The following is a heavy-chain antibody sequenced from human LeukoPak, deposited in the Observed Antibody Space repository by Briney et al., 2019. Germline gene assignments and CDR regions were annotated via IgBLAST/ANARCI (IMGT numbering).Heavy chain of an antibody. J-gene: IGHJ6*02. D-gene: IGHD3-10*01. CDR3: ARDPGVMVRGGDYCYYYGMDV. CDR2: ISAYNGNT. Sequence: ASVKVSCKASGYTFTSYGISWVRQAPGQGLEWMGWISAYNGNTNYAQKLQGRVTMTTDTSTSTAYMELRSLRSDDTAVYYCARDPGVMVRGGDYCYYYGMDVWGQGTTVTVSS. CDR1: GYTFTSYG. V-gene: IGHV1-18*01.